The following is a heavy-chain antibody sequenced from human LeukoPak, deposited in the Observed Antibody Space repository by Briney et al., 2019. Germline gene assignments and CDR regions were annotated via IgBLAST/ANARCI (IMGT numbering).Heavy chain of an antibody. V-gene: IGHV4-34*01. J-gene: IGHJ4*02. CDR1: GGSFSGYY. Sequence: PSETLSLTCAVYGGSFSGYYWSWIRQPPGKGLEWLGEINHSGSTNYNPSLKSRVTISVDTSKNQFSLKLSSVTAADTAVYYCAGKYCSGGSCSDYWGQGTLVTVSS. CDR2: INHSGST. CDR3: AGKYCSGGSCSDY. D-gene: IGHD2-15*01.